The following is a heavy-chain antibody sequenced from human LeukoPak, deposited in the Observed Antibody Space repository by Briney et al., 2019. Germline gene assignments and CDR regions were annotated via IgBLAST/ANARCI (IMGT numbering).Heavy chain of an antibody. J-gene: IGHJ5*02. D-gene: IGHD4/OR15-4a*01. CDR3: AREGAPPGFDP. CDR1: GYSISSGYY. Sequence: SETLSLTCTVSGYSISSGYYWGWIRQPPGKGLEWIGSIYHSGSTYYNPSLKSRVTMSVDTSKNQFSLKLSSVTAADTAVYYCAREGAPPGFDPWGQGTLVTVSS. CDR2: IYHSGST. V-gene: IGHV4-38-2*02.